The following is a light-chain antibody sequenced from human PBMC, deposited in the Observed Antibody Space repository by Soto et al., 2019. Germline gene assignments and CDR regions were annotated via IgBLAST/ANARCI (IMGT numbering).Light chain of an antibody. V-gene: IGKV3-15*01. J-gene: IGKJ2*01. CDR2: GAS. CDR1: QSVSSN. Sequence: EIVMTQSPATLSVSPGERATLSCRASQSVSSNLAWYQQKPGQAPRLLIYGASTRATGIPARFSGSGSGTEFTLTISSLQSEDFPVYYCQHYNNWPLYTFGQGTKLEIK. CDR3: QHYNNWPLYT.